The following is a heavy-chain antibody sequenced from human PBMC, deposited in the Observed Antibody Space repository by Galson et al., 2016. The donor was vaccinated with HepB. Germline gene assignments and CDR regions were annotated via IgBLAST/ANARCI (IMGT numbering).Heavy chain of an antibody. D-gene: IGHD4-23*01. CDR3: VRVRADYGGNMPDAFDI. V-gene: IGHV3-30-3*01. J-gene: IGHJ3*02. Sequence: SLRLSCAASGFTFSRNALHWVRQAPGKGLEWVAVISFDGNNKYYADSVKGRFTISRDNSKNTLYLQMDSLRFEDTAVYYCVRVRADYGGNMPDAFDIWGQGTMVTVSS. CDR2: ISFDGNNK. CDR1: GFTFSRNA.